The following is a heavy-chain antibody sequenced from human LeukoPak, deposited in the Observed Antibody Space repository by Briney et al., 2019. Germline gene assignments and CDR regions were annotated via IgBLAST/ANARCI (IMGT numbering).Heavy chain of an antibody. CDR1: GFTFSSYA. V-gene: IGHV3-23*01. CDR2: IGGSSSST. D-gene: IGHD3-22*01. J-gene: IGHJ4*02. Sequence: PGGSLRLSCAASGFTFSSYAMSWVRQAPGKGLEWVSAIGGSSSSTYYADSVKGRFTISRDNSKNTLYLQMNSLRAEDTAVYYCAKAETYYFDSSGNLFDYWGQGTLVTVSS. CDR3: AKAETYYFDSSGNLFDY.